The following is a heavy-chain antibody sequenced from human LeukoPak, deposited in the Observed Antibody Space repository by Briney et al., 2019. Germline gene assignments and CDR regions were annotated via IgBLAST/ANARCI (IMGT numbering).Heavy chain of an antibody. V-gene: IGHV4-38-2*02. J-gene: IGHJ4*02. CDR3: ARRVRGSWGFDY. Sequence: PSETLSLTCTVSGYSISSGYYWGWIRQPPGKGLEWIGSIYHSGSTYYNPSLKSRVTISVDTSKNQFSLKLSSVTAADTAVHYCARRVRGSWGFDYWGQGTLVTVSS. CDR2: IYHSGST. D-gene: IGHD6-13*01. CDR1: GYSISSGYY.